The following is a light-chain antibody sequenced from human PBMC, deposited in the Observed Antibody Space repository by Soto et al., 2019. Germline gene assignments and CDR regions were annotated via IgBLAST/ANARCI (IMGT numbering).Light chain of an antibody. CDR3: QSYDSSLSGSDVV. V-gene: IGLV1-40*01. CDR2: GNS. J-gene: IGLJ2*01. Sequence: QSVLTQPPSVSGAPGQRVTISCTGSSSNIGAGYDVHWYQQLPGTAPKLPIYGNSNRPSGVPDRFSGSKSGPSASLAITGLQAEDEADYYCQSYDSSLSGSDVVFGGGTKLTVL. CDR1: SSNIGAGYD.